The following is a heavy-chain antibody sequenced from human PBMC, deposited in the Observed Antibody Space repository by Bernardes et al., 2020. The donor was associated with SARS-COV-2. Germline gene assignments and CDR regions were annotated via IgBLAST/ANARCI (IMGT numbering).Heavy chain of an antibody. Sequence: SETLSLTCTVSAGSMSWYYWSWIRQLPGKGLEWIGYIDYTGSSNHNPSLRSRITMSVDTPQNQISLELSSVTAADTAVYYCAREGGTSGRGMDVWGQGTTVTVSS. J-gene: IGHJ6*02. V-gene: IGHV4-59*12. CDR1: AGSMSWYY. CDR2: IDYTGSS. D-gene: IGHD3-10*01. CDR3: AREGGTSGRGMDV.